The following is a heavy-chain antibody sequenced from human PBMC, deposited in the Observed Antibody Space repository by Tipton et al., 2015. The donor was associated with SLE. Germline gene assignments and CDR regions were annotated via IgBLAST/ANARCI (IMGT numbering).Heavy chain of an antibody. CDR3: ASIKQLVREGSFDI. D-gene: IGHD6-13*01. CDR2: IFPIFGTA. J-gene: IGHJ3*02. V-gene: IGHV1-69*01. Sequence: QVQLVQSGAEVKKPGSSVKVSCKASGGTFSSFAISWVRQAPGQGLEWMGGIFPIFGTANYAQKFQGRVTITTDESTSTAYMERSSLRSEDTAVYYCASIKQLVREGSFDIWGQGTVVTVSS. CDR1: GGTFSSFA.